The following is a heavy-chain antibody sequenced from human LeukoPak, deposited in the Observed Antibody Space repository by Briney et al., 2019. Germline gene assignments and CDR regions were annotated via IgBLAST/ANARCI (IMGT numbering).Heavy chain of an antibody. D-gene: IGHD3-10*01. CDR2: IHWDGGST. CDR3: AKSGSRKDHYFHYMDV. Sequence: LTGGSLRLSCAASGFTFDEYAMHWVRQPAGRGLEWVPLIHWDGGSTYYADSVRGRFTISRDSRKNSLYLQMNGLRAEDTALYYCAKSGSRKDHYFHYMDVWGKGTTVTVSS. J-gene: IGHJ6*03. CDR1: GFTFDEYA. V-gene: IGHV3-43D*03.